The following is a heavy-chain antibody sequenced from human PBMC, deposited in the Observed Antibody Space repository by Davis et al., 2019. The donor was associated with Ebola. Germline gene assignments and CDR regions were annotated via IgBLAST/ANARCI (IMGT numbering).Heavy chain of an antibody. D-gene: IGHD7-27*01. CDR3: ARDDLTGLVDS. Sequence: SETLSLTCTVSGASIIHDDHAWSWIRQPPGKGLEWIGYIYFSGSTNYNPSLTGRVTISVDTSKKYFSLNLRSVTPADTAVYYCARDDLTGLVDSWGQGTLVTVSS. CDR1: GASIIHDDHA. CDR2: IYFSGST. V-gene: IGHV4-61*03. J-gene: IGHJ4*02.